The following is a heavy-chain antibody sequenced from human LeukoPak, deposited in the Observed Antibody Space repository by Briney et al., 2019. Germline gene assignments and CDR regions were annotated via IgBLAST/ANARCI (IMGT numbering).Heavy chain of an antibody. V-gene: IGHV3-30*19. J-gene: IGHJ4*02. CDR1: GFTFRNYG. CDR2: ISYDGNNK. D-gene: IGHD5-24*01. CDR3: ARATRRPPLGFDY. Sequence: GGSLRLSCAASGFTFRNYGMHWVRQAPGKGLEWVALISYDGNNKYYANSVKGRFTISRDNSKNTLYLQMNSLRAEDTAVYYCARATRRPPLGFDYWGQGTLVTVSS.